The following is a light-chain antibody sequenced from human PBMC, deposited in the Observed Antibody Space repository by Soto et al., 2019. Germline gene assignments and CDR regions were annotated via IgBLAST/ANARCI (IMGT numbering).Light chain of an antibody. CDR2: EGS. V-gene: IGLV2-23*01. Sequence: QSALTQPASVSGSPGQSITISCTGTSSDVGSYNVVSWYQQHPGKAPKLMIYEGSKRPSGVSNRFSGSKSGNTASLTISGLQAEDEADYYCCSYVGTNSLWVFGGGTKVTVL. CDR3: CSYVGTNSLWV. J-gene: IGLJ3*02. CDR1: SSDVGSYNV.